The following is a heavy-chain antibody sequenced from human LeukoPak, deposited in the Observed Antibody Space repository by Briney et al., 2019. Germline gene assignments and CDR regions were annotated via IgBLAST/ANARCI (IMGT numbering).Heavy chain of an antibody. J-gene: IGHJ4*02. Sequence: EASVKVSCKASGYTFTGYYMHWVRQAPGQGLEWMGWINPNSGGTNYAQKFQGRVTMTRDTSISTAYMELSRLRSDDTAVYYCARGSKVRGVISFDYWGQGTLVTVSS. CDR2: INPNSGGT. CDR3: ARGSKVRGVISFDY. D-gene: IGHD3-10*01. V-gene: IGHV1-2*02. CDR1: GYTFTGYY.